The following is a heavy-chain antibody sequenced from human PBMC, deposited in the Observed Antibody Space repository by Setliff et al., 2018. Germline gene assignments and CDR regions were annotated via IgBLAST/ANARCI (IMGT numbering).Heavy chain of an antibody. CDR1: GYSISSGYY. CDR2: IYHSGST. J-gene: IGHJ4*02. D-gene: IGHD3-22*01. V-gene: IGHV4-38-2*02. CDR3: ARDQVNYYDSSGYPLWYFDY. Sequence: SETLSLTCAVSGYSISSGYYWGWIRQPPGKGLEWIGSIYHSGSTYYNPSLKSRVTISVDTSKNQFSLKLSSVTAADTAVYYCARDQVNYYDSSGYPLWYFDYWGQGTLVTVSS.